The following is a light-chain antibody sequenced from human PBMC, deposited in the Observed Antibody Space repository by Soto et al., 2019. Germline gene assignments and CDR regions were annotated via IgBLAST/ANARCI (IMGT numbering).Light chain of an antibody. V-gene: IGKV1-5*03. CDR3: QQYSSDYT. CDR2: KAS. CDR1: QNIFSW. J-gene: IGKJ2*01. Sequence: DIPMTQSPSTLSASVGDRVTITCRASQNIFSWLAWYQQKPGKAPKLLIYKASSLESGVPSRFSGSGSGTEFTLTISSLQSDDFATYYCQQYSSDYTFGQGTKLEIK.